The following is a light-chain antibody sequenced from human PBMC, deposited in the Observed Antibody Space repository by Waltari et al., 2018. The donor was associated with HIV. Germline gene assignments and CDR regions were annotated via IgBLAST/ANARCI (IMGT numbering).Light chain of an antibody. CDR3: QQYNKGPLGIT. CDR2: GAT. V-gene: IGKV3-15*01. CDR1: KSESSN. J-gene: IGKJ5*01. Sequence: EIVMTQSPATLSVSPGGRATLFCRASKSESSNLAWYQQKPCQGPRLLLYGATTRATGFPARFGGSGSGTEFTLTISSLQSEDFGVYYCQQYNKGPLGITFGQGTRLEI.